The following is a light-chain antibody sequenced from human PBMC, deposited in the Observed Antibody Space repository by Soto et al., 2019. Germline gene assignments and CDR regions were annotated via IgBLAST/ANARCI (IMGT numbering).Light chain of an antibody. Sequence: QSVLTQPPSVSGSPGQTVTISCTGTSSTIGGHYDVHWYHHLPGTGPKLLIFGNNNRPSGVPDRFFGSKSATSASPAITGLLADDEGGYYCQSSDGGPSGLVFGGGTKVTVL. V-gene: IGLV1-40*01. CDR1: SSTIGGHYD. J-gene: IGLJ2*01. CDR2: GNN. CDR3: QSSDGGPSGLV.